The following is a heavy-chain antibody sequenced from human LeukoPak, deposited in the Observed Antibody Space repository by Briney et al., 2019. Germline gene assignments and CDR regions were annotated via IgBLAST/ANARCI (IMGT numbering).Heavy chain of an antibody. CDR2: INTNTGNP. D-gene: IGHD3-10*01. CDR1: GYTFTSYA. Sequence: ASVKVSCKASGYTFTSYAMNWVRQAPGQGLEWMGWINTNTGNPTYAQGFTGRFVFSLDTSVSTAYLQISSLKAEDTAVYYCARETGYYGSGSYYKNYYYYYMDVWGKGTTVTISS. CDR3: ARETGYYGSGSYYKNYYYYYMDV. V-gene: IGHV7-4-1*02. J-gene: IGHJ6*03.